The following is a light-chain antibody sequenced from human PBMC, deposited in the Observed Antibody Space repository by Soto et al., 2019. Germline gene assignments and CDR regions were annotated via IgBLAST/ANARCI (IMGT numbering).Light chain of an antibody. CDR3: SSYTSSSTPDV. J-gene: IGLJ1*01. Sequence: QSALTQPASVSGSPGQSITISCNGTSSDVGGYKYVSWYQQHPGKAPKLMIYEVSNRPSGVSNRFSGSKSGNTASLTISGLQAEDEADYYCSSYTSSSTPDVFGTGTKLTVL. V-gene: IGLV2-14*01. CDR2: EVS. CDR1: SSDVGGYKY.